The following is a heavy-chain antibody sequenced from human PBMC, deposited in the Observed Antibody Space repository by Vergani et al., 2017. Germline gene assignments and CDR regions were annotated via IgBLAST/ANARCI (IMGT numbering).Heavy chain of an antibody. CDR2: IYHSGST. CDR1: GGSISSSNW. V-gene: IGHV4-4*02. J-gene: IGHJ3*02. CDR3: ARMVVAATQQHAFDI. Sequence: QVQLQESGPGLVKPSGTLSLTCAVSGGSISSSNWWSWVRQPPGKGLEWIGEIYHSGSTNYNPPLKSRVTISVEKSKNQSSLKLSSVTAADTAVYYCARMVVAATQQHAFDIWGQGTMVTVSS. D-gene: IGHD2-15*01.